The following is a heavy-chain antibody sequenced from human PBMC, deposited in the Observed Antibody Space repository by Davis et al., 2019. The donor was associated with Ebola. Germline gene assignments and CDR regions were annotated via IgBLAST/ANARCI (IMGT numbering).Heavy chain of an antibody. D-gene: IGHD3-9*01. J-gene: IGHJ5*02. CDR2: ISSSGSTI. CDR1: GFTFSSYE. V-gene: IGHV3-48*03. Sequence: GESLKISCAASGFTFSSYEMNWVRQAPGKGLEWVSYISSSGSTIYYADSVKGRFTISRDNAKNSLYLQMNSLRAEDTAVYYCAREYYDILTGQSWFDPWGQGTLVTVSS. CDR3: AREYYDILTGQSWFDP.